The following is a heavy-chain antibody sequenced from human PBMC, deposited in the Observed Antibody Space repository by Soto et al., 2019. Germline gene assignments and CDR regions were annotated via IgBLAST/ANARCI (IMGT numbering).Heavy chain of an antibody. J-gene: IGHJ5*02. CDR3: AHIPNCYQSGRFHP. V-gene: IGHV2-5*01. CDR1: GFSLTTRGVG. Sequence: QITLKESGPTLVKPTQTLTLTCTFSGFSLTTRGVGVGWIRQPPGKALECLALIYLYHDKRYSPSVQSRLSITHHPSKNQVVLTMTNVDPVDRATYYCAHIPNCYQSGRFHPWGQGTLVSVSS. D-gene: IGHD3-16*02. CDR2: IYLYHDK.